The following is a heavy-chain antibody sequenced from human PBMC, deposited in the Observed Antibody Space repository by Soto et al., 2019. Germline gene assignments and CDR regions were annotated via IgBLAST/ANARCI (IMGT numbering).Heavy chain of an antibody. CDR2: IYWDNDE. CDR3: AHRQSLVGVFDI. D-gene: IGHD1-26*01. CDR1: GYSVNTAGVA. J-gene: IGHJ3*02. Sequence: QITLKESGPSLVKPTQTLTLTCTLSGYSVNTAGVAVAWIRQPPGKALEWLALIYWDNDERYSPSLKTRLTITKDTSKNQVVLRLTNADPADTATYFCAHRQSLVGVFDIWGRGTVVTVSS. V-gene: IGHV2-5*02.